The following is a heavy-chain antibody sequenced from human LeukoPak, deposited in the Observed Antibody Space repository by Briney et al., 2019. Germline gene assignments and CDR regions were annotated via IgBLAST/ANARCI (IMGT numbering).Heavy chain of an antibody. CDR2: INSDGSST. J-gene: IGHJ3*02. CDR3: ARALVRGVMGGYAFDI. D-gene: IGHD3-10*01. CDR1: GFTFSSYW. V-gene: IGHV3-74*01. Sequence: GGSLRLSCAASGFTFSSYWMHWVRHAPGKGLVWVSRINSDGSSTSYADSVKGRFTISRDNAKNTLYLQMNSLRAEDTAVYYCARALVRGVMGGYAFDIWGQGTMVTVSS.